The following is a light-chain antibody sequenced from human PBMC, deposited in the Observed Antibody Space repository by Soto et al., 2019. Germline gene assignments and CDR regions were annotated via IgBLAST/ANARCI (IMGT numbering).Light chain of an antibody. V-gene: IGLV1-44*01. J-gene: IGLJ3*02. CDR1: SSNIGSNT. CDR3: AAWDGSLNGWV. Sequence: QSVLTQPPSASGTPGQRVTISCSGSSSNIGSNTVNWYQHLPGTAPKLLIYWHDQRPSGVPDRFSGSKSGTSASLAISGLQSEDEADYYCAAWDGSLNGWVFGGGIKVTVL. CDR2: WHD.